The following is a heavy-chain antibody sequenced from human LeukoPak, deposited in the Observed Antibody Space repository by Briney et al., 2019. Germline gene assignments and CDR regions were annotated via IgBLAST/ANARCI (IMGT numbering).Heavy chain of an antibody. CDR1: GGSFSGYC. CDR2: INHSGST. V-gene: IGHV4-34*01. Sequence: PSETLSLTCAVYGGSFSGYCWSWIRQPPGKGLEWIGEINHSGSTNYNPSLKSRVTISVDTSKNQFSLKLSSVTAADTAVYYCARSVNYDYVWGSYRYFGYWGQGTLVSVSS. D-gene: IGHD3-16*02. J-gene: IGHJ4*02. CDR3: ARSVNYDYVWGSYRYFGY.